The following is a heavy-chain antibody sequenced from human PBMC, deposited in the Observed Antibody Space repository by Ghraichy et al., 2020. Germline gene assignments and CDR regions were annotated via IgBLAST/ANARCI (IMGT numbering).Heavy chain of an antibody. J-gene: IGHJ6*02. CDR2: IYYSGST. V-gene: IGHV4-39*01. CDR1: GGSISSSSYY. CDR3: ARQGGYGMDV. D-gene: IGHD3-16*01. Sequence: SETLSLTCTVSGGSISSSSYYWGWIRQPPGKGLEWIGSIYYSGSTYYNPSLTSRVTISVDTSKNQFSLKLSSVTAADTAVYYCARQGGYGMDVWGQGTTVTVSS.